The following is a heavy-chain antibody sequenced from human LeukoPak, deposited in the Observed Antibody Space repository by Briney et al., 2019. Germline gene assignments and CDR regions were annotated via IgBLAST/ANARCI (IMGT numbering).Heavy chain of an antibody. CDR2: IKSKTDGGTT. CDR3: TTDLESGWNFDAFDI. V-gene: IGHV3-15*01. CDR1: GFTFSNAW. D-gene: IGHD6-19*01. J-gene: IGHJ3*02. Sequence: GGSLRLSCAASGFTFSNAWMSWVRQAPGKGLEWVGRIKSKTDGGTTDYAAPVKGRFTISRDDSKNTLYLQMNSLKNEDTAVYYCTTDLESGWNFDAFDIWGQGTMVSVSS.